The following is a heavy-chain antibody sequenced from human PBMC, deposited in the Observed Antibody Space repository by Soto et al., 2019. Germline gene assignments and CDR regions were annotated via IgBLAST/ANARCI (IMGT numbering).Heavy chain of an antibody. V-gene: IGHV4-4*02. Sequence: TSETLSLTCAVAGGSIRSSNWWSLVRQPPGKGLEWIGEIYHSGSTNYNPSLKSRVTISVDKSKNQFSLKLSSVTAADTAVYYCARTSIAAPYYARHYYYSYGLDVWGQGTMVTGSS. J-gene: IGHJ6*02. CDR3: ARTSIAAPYYARHYYYSYGLDV. CDR1: GGSIRSSNW. CDR2: IYHSGST. D-gene: IGHD6-6*01.